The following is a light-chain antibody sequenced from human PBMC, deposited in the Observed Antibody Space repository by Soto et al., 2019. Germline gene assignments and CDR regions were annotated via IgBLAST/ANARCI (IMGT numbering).Light chain of an antibody. J-gene: IGLJ1*01. V-gene: IGLV2-8*01. CDR2: EVS. Sequence: QSVLTQPPSASGSPGQSVTISCTGTSSDVGAYNYVSWFQQHPGKAPRLLIFEVSKRPSGVPDRFSGSKSGNTASLTVSGLHAEDEADYYCNSYGGSNNYVFGTGTKVTV. CDR1: SSDVGAYNY. CDR3: NSYGGSNNYV.